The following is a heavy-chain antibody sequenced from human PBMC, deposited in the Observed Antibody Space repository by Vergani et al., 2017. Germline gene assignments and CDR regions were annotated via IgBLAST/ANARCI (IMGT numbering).Heavy chain of an antibody. V-gene: IGHV1-18*01. Sequence: QVQLVQSGAEMKKPGASVNVSCKTSGYSFNSYGINWVRQAPGQGLEWLGWISGYDGKTKYVEKLQGRITVTIDTSTNSAYMELRGLRSDDTAVYYCAGGGCIAAPSYLDYFYMDVWGKGTTVTVSS. CDR1: GYSFNSYG. CDR3: AGGGCIAAPSYLDYFYMDV. D-gene: IGHD6-6*01. J-gene: IGHJ6*03. CDR2: ISGYDGKT.